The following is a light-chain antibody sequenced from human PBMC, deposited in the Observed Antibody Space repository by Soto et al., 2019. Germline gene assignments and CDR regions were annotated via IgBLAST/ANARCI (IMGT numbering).Light chain of an antibody. CDR2: AAS. CDR3: QQVDSYPRT. V-gene: IGKV1-27*01. Sequence: DIQMTQAPSSLSASVGDRVTITCRASQGISNYLAWYQQKPGKVPKLLIYAASTLQSGVPSRFRGGASGTDFSLTISSLHPEDVATYYCQQVDSYPRTFGQGTKVDIK. CDR1: QGISNY. J-gene: IGKJ1*01.